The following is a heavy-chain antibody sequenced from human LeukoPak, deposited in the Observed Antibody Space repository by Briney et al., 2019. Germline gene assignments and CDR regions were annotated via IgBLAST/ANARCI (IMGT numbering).Heavy chain of an antibody. CDR1: GFTFSSYA. CDR2: ISGSGGST. D-gene: IGHD6-19*01. CDR3: AKEPYSSGWSPFDY. J-gene: IGHJ4*02. V-gene: IGHV3-23*01. Sequence: GGSLRLSCAASGFTFSSYAMSWVRQAPGKGLEWVSAISGSGGSTYYADSVKGRFTISRDNSKNTLYPQMNSLRAEDTAVYYCAKEPYSSGWSPFDYWGQGTLVTVSP.